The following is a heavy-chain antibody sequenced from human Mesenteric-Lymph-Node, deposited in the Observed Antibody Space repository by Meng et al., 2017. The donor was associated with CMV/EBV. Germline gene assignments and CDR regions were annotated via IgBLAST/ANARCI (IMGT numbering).Heavy chain of an antibody. D-gene: IGHD1-7*01. CDR1: GYTFTGYY. CDR3: ARGVGLELPDYYGMDV. CDR2: MNPNSGNT. J-gene: IGHJ6*02. Sequence: ASVKVSCKASGYTFTGYYMHWVRQATGQGLEWMGWMNPNSGNTGYAQKFQGRVTITRNTSISTAYMELSSLRSEDTAVYYCARGVGLELPDYYGMDVWGQGTTVTVSS. V-gene: IGHV1-8*03.